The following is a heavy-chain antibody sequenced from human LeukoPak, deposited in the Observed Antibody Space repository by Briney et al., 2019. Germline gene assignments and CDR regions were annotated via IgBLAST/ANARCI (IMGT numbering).Heavy chain of an antibody. V-gene: IGHV1-2*02. Sequence: GASVKVSCKASGYTFTGYYMHWVRQAPGQGLEWMGWINPNSGGTNYAQKFQGRVTMTRDTSISTAYMELSRLRSDDTAVYYCARVRNPLAYCGGDCSGRFDPWGQGTLVTVSS. CDR3: ARVRNPLAYCGGDCSGRFDP. J-gene: IGHJ5*02. D-gene: IGHD2-21*02. CDR1: GYTFTGYY. CDR2: INPNSGGT.